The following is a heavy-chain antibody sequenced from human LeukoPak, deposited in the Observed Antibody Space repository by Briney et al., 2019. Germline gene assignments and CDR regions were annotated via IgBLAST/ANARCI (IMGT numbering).Heavy chain of an antibody. CDR1: GGSISSSSYY. Sequence: PSETLSLTCTVSGGSISSSSYYWGWIRQPPGKGLEWIGSIYYSGSTYYNPSLKSRVTISVDTSKNQFSLKLSSVTAADTAVYYCARHDYDFWSDPADYWGQGTLVTVSS. V-gene: IGHV4-39*01. D-gene: IGHD3-3*01. CDR2: IYYSGST. CDR3: ARHDYDFWSDPADY. J-gene: IGHJ4*02.